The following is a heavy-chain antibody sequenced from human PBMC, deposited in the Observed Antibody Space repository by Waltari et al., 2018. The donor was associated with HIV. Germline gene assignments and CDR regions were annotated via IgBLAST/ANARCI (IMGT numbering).Heavy chain of an antibody. V-gene: IGHV1-18*01. D-gene: IGHD3-16*02. Sequence: RLFQSDHALRKPGASVTISCRPSGYPFIHYHVTWVRQSLGQGLDWRGGITRYTANTNYTRESQGRVTLTTDAAAATAYLELRDLRPDDTAMYFCTRGNIWGSYRYFDYWGPGTLITVS. CDR3: TRGNIWGSYRYFDY. CDR2: ITRYTANT. CDR1: GYPFIHYH. J-gene: IGHJ4*02.